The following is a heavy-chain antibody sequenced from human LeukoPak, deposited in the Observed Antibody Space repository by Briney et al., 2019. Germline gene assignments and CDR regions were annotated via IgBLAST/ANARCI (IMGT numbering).Heavy chain of an antibody. D-gene: IGHD3-22*01. J-gene: IGHJ5*02. CDR3: AREGQEVYDSSGYAAFDP. V-gene: IGHV1-69*05. Sequence: SVKVSCKASGGTFSSYAISWVRQAPGQGLEWMGGIIPIFGTANYAQKFQGRVTITTDESTSTAYMELSSLRSDDTAVYYCAREGQEVYDSSGYAAFDPWGQGTLVTVSS. CDR1: GGTFSSYA. CDR2: IIPIFGTA.